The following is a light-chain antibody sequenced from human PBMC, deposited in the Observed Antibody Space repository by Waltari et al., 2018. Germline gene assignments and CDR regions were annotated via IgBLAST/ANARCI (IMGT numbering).Light chain of an antibody. CDR2: KAS. CDR3: QQYNTYPWT. J-gene: IGKJ1*01. CDR1: ECGSHW. V-gene: IGKV1-5*03. Sequence: DIQLTQSPSTLSASVGDRVTIPCRASECGSHWLAWHQQRPGKAPRLLIFKASYLEGGVSQRFSGSGSETEFTLTISGLQPDDFATYYCQQYNTYPWTFGQGTKVEIK.